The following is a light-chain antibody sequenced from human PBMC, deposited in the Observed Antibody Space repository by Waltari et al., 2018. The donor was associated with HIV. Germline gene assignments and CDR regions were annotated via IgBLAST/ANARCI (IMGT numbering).Light chain of an antibody. CDR3: QQYSITPTT. J-gene: IGKJ4*01. CDR1: QSVLFSSNNKNY. CDR2: WAS. V-gene: IGKV4-1*01. Sequence: DIVMTQSPDSLAVSLGERATINCKSSQSVLFSSNNKNYLAWYQQKPGQPPKLLIYWASARESGVPDRFNGSGSGADFNLTISSLRAEVAAVYFCQQYSITPTTCGGGTKVEIK.